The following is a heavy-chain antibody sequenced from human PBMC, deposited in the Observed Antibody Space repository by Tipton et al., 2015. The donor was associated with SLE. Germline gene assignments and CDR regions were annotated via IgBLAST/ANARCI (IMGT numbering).Heavy chain of an antibody. CDR2: IYYSGST. Sequence: TLSLTCTVSGGSISSSSYYWGWIRQPPGKGLEWIGSIYYSGSTYNNPSLKSRVTISVDTSKNQFSLKLSSVTAADTAVYYCARDLNYYGSGSYKGWFDPWGQGTLVTVSS. J-gene: IGHJ5*02. CDR1: GGSISSSSYY. V-gene: IGHV4-39*07. D-gene: IGHD3-10*01. CDR3: ARDLNYYGSGSYKGWFDP.